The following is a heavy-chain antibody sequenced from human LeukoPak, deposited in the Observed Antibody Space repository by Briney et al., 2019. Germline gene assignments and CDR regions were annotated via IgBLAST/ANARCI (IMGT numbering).Heavy chain of an antibody. V-gene: IGHV4-59*01. CDR3: ASHSSSSWYSTAFDI. CDR1: GGSISSYY. D-gene: IGHD6-13*01. CDR2: IYYSGST. Sequence: KPSETLSLTCTVSGGSISSYYWSWIRQPPGKGLEWIGYIYYSGSTNYNPSLKSRVTISVDTSKNQFSLKLSSVTAADTAVYYCASHSSSSWYSTAFDIWGQGTMVTVSS. J-gene: IGHJ3*02.